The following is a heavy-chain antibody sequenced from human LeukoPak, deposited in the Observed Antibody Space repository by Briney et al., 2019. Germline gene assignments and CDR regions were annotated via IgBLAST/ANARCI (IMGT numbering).Heavy chain of an antibody. CDR2: IWYDGSNK. CDR3: ARDREETTETTNALDY. D-gene: IGHD4-17*01. CDR1: GFTFSSYG. J-gene: IGHJ4*02. V-gene: IGHV3-33*01. Sequence: PGGSLRLSCAASGFTFSSYGMHWVRQAPGKGLEWVAVIWYDGSNKYYAESVKGRLTISRDNSKNTLFLQMNSLRAEDTAVYYCARDREETTETTNALDYWGQGTLVTVSS.